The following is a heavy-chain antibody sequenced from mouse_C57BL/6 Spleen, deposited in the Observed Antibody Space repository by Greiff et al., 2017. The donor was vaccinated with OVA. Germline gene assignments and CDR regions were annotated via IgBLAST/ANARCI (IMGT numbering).Heavy chain of an antibody. Sequence: VQGVESGAELVKPGASVKLSCKASGYTFTSYWMHWVKQRPGQGLEWIGMIHPNSGSTNYNEKFKSKATLTVDKSSSTAYMQLSSLTSEDSAVYYCARHYLRYYYAMDYWGQGTSVTVSS. CDR1: GYTFTSYW. CDR3: ARHYLRYYYAMDY. CDR2: IHPNSGST. D-gene: IGHD5-5*01. J-gene: IGHJ4*01. V-gene: IGHV1-64*01.